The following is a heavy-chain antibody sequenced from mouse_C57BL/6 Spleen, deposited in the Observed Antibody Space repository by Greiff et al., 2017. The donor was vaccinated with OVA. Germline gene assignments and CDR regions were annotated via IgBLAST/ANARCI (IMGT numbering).Heavy chain of an antibody. J-gene: IGHJ4*01. CDR1: GYTFTDYY. V-gene: IGHV1-76*01. CDR2: IYPGSGNT. D-gene: IGHD1-1*01. CDR3: AKPTVGYAMDY. Sequence: QVQLKESGAELVRPGASVKLSCKASGYTFTDYYINWVKQRPGQGLEWIARIYPGSGNTYYNEKFKGKATLTAEKSSSTAYMQLSSLTSEDSAVYFCAKPTVGYAMDYWGQGTSVTVSS.